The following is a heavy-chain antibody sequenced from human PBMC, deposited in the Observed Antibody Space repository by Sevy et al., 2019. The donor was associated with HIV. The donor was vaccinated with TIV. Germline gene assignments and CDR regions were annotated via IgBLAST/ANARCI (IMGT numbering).Heavy chain of an antibody. J-gene: IGHJ6*02. V-gene: IGHV4-34*01. Sequence: SETLSLTCAVYGGSFSGYYWSWIRQPPGKGLEWIGEINHSGSTNYNPSLKSRFTKSVDTSKNQFSLKLSSVTAADTAVYYCARGRITMVRGVKYYYYGMDVWGQGTTVTVSS. D-gene: IGHD3-10*01. CDR1: GGSFSGYY. CDR3: ARGRITMVRGVKYYYYGMDV. CDR2: INHSGST.